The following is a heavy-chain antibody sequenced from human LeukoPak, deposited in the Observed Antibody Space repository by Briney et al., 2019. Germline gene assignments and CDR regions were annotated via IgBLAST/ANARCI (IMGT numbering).Heavy chain of an antibody. CDR2: INTKTGNP. V-gene: IGHV7-4-1*02. D-gene: IGHD6-19*01. CDR3: AKGGWVAVTGMDS. Sequence: GASVKVSCTASGYTFTGHAMNWVRQAPGQGPEWMGYINTKTGNPTYAQGFTGRFAFSLDTSVSTAYLQISSLKPEDTGVYYCAKGGWVAVTGMDSWGQGTLVTVSS. CDR1: GYTFTGHA. J-gene: IGHJ4*02.